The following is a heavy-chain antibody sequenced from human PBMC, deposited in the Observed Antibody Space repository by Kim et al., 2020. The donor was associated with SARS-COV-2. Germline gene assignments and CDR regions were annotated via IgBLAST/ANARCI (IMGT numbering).Heavy chain of an antibody. CDR1: GFIFNDFG. CDR3: ARVPYYYDSRLPSFIDYYGMDV. V-gene: IGHV3-33*01. J-gene: IGHJ6*02. D-gene: IGHD3-22*01. Sequence: GGSLRLSCAASGFIFNDFGMHWVRQAPGKGLEWVAVIWYDGSYKYYADSVKGRFTISRDNSMNTLYLQMNSLRAEDTTVYHCARVPYYYDSRLPSFIDYYGMDVWGQGTTVTVSS. CDR2: IWYDGSYK.